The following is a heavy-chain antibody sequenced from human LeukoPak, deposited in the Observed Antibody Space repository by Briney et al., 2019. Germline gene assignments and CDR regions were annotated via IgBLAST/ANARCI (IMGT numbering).Heavy chain of an antibody. CDR3: AKKRNAAPYYSDC. V-gene: IGHV4-4*02. CDR1: GGSISTNNW. CDR2: IYHSGST. D-gene: IGHD6-25*01. J-gene: IGHJ4*02. Sequence: SGTLSLTCAVSGGSISTNNWWSWVRQPPGKGLEWIGEIYHSGSTNYNPSLKSPVTISVDKSKNQFSLRLSSVTAADTAVYYCAKKRNAAPYYSDCWGQGTLVTVSS.